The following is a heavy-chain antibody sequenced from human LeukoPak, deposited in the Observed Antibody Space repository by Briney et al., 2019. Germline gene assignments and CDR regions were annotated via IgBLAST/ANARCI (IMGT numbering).Heavy chain of an antibody. CDR1: GGSISSGGYY. D-gene: IGHD3-22*01. CDR2: IYYSGST. CDR3: ARGEHYYDSSGYYRR. V-gene: IGHV4-31*03. Sequence: ASETLSLTCTVSGGSISSGGYYWSWIRQHPGKGLEWIGYIYYSGSTYYNPSLKSRVTISVDTSKNQFSLKLSSVTAADTAVYYCARGEHYYDSSGYYRRWGQGTLVTVSS. J-gene: IGHJ4*02.